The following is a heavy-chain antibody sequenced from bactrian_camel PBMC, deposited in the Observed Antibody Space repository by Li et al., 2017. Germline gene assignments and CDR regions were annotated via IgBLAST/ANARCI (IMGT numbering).Heavy chain of an antibody. CDR2: ISTYGGAT. CDR1: GDIYSSNY. J-gene: IGHJ4*01. D-gene: IGHD6*01. V-gene: IGHV3-3*01. CDR3: AADTIVGDGWYRRCEPND. Sequence: HVQLVESGGGSVQAGGSLRLSCAASGDIYSSNYMAWFRQAPGKEREGVATISTYGGATLYADPVKGRFTITQDSNKNMVYLQMNSLEPEDAAMYYCAADTIVGDGWYRRCEPNDWGQGTQVTVS.